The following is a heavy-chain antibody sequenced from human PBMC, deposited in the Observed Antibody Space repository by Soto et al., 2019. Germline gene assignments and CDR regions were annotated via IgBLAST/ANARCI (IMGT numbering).Heavy chain of an antibody. CDR3: AREYYDILTGYPSKFGY. CDR2: IYYSGST. CDR1: GGSISSYY. J-gene: IGHJ4*02. D-gene: IGHD3-9*01. Sequence: PSETLSLTCTVSGGSISSYYWSWIRQPPGKGLEWIGYIYYSGSTNYNPSLKSRVTISVDTSKNQFSLKLSSVTAADTAVYYCAREYYDILTGYPSKFGYWGQGTLVTVSS. V-gene: IGHV4-59*01.